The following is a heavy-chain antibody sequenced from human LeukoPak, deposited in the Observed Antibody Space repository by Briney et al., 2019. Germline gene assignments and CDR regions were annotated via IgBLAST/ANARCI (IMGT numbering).Heavy chain of an antibody. V-gene: IGHV3-33*01. CDR3: ARVWDSGYDYGFDY. CDR2: IWYDGSNK. Sequence: SCKASGYTFTGYYMHWVRQAPGKGLEWVAVIWYDGSNKYYADSVKGRFTISRDNSKNTLYLQMNSLRAEDTAVYYCARVWDSGYDYGFDYWGQGTLVTVSS. J-gene: IGHJ4*02. D-gene: IGHD5-12*01. CDR1: GYTFTGYY.